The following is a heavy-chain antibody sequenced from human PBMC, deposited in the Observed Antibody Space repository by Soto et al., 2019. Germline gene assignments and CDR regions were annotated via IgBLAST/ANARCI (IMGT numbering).Heavy chain of an antibody. CDR2: IYYSGST. CDR3: ATQLGPGYFDY. J-gene: IGHJ4*02. CDR1: GGSISSSSYY. V-gene: IGHV4-39*01. D-gene: IGHD2-2*01. Sequence: SETLSLTCTVSGGSISSSSYYWGWIRQPPGKGLEWIGSIYYSGSTYYNPSLKSRVTISVDTSKNQFSLKLSSVTAADTAVYYCATQLGPGYFDYWGQGTLVTVSS.